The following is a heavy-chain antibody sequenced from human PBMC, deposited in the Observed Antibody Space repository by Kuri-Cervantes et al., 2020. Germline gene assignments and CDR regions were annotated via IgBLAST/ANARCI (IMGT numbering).Heavy chain of an antibody. V-gene: IGHV5-51*01. Sequence: GESLKISCKGSGYSFSTYWIAWVRKTPGKGLEWMGIINPRDSNTAYSPSFQGQATISADKSVSTAYSQWSSLKASDTAIYYCARQKNSRSRGHDAFDIWGQGTMVTVSS. CDR2: INPRDSNT. D-gene: IGHD2/OR15-2a*01. CDR3: ARQKNSRSRGHDAFDI. J-gene: IGHJ3*02. CDR1: GYSFSTYW.